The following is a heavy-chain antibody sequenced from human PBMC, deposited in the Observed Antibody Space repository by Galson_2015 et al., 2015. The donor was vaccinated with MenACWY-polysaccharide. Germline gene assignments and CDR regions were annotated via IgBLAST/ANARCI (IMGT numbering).Heavy chain of an antibody. CDR3: ARFAVDNYFDY. CDR2: IYSGGST. J-gene: IGHJ4*02. V-gene: IGHV3-66*01. Sequence: SLRLSCAASAFTVSSNRMSWVRQAPGKGLEWVSVIYSGGSTYYADAVKGRFTISRENSKNTLYLQMNSMRAEDTALYYCARFAVDNYFDYWGQGTLVAVSS. CDR1: AFTVSSNR. D-gene: IGHD2-21*01.